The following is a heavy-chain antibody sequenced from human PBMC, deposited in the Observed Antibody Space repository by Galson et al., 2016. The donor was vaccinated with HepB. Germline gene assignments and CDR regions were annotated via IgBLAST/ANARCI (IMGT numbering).Heavy chain of an antibody. CDR1: GDSFTRYW. V-gene: IGHV5-51*01. CDR2: IYPGDSHT. J-gene: IGHJ4*02. Sequence: QSGAEVTKPGESLKISCKGSGDSFTRYWIGWVRQMPGKGLEWMGIIYPGDSHTIYSPTLQGQVTIPADNSVSTGCLQLSSLKAPDTANYYCAKRMGGVVGDCHFACWGQGALVTVSS. D-gene: IGHD2-21*02. CDR3: AKRMGGVVGDCHFAC.